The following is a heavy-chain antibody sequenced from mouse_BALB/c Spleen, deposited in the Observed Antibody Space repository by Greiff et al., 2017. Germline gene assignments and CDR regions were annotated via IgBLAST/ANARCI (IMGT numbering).Heavy chain of an antibody. Sequence: VKVEESGPGLVAPSQSLSITCTVSGFSLTSYGVHWVRQPPGKGLEWLGVIWAGGSTNYNSALMSRLSISKDNSKSQVFLKMNSLQTDDTAMYYCARDREGRGGHYAMDYWGQGTSVTVSS. CDR2: IWAGGST. D-gene: IGHD3-3*01. CDR3: ARDREGRGGHYAMDY. CDR1: GFSLTSYG. J-gene: IGHJ4*01. V-gene: IGHV2-9*02.